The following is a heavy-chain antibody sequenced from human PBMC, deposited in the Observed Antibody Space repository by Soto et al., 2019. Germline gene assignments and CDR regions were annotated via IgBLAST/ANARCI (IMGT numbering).Heavy chain of an antibody. V-gene: IGHV3-33*01. CDR2: IWYDGSNK. J-gene: IGHJ4*02. Sequence: QVQLVESGGGVVQPGRSLRLSCAASGFTFSNYGMHWVRQAPGKGLEWVALIWYDGSNKYYADSVKGRFTISRDNSKNTLYLQMNSLRAEDTAVYFCARTAYYYDSSGYYFDYWGQGSLVTVSS. CDR3: ARTAYYYDSSGYYFDY. D-gene: IGHD3-22*01. CDR1: GFTFSNYG.